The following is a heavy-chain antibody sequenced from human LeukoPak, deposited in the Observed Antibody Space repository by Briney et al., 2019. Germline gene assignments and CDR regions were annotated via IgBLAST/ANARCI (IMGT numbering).Heavy chain of an antibody. J-gene: IGHJ5*02. CDR1: GYTFTGYY. Sequence: GESLKISCKASGYTFTGYYMHWVRQAPGQGLEWMGWINPNSGGTNYAQKFQGRVTMTRDTSISTAYMELSRLRSDDTAVYYCARTHLPYYYDSSGYYTPFDPWGQGTLVTVSS. V-gene: IGHV1-2*02. D-gene: IGHD3-22*01. CDR3: ARTHLPYYYDSSGYYTPFDP. CDR2: INPNSGGT.